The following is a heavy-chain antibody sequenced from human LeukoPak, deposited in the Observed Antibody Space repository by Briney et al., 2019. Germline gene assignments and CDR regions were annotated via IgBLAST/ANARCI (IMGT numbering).Heavy chain of an antibody. CDR2: IIPIFGTA. CDR1: GGTFSSYA. CDR3: ARGDLVPYYYYGMDV. Sequence: ASVKVSCTASGGTFSSYAISWVRQAPGQGLEWMGGIIPIFGTANYAQKFQGRVTITADESTSTAYMELSSLRSEDTAVYYCARGDLVPYYYYGMDVWSQGTTVTVSS. J-gene: IGHJ6*02. V-gene: IGHV1-69*13. D-gene: IGHD2-21*01.